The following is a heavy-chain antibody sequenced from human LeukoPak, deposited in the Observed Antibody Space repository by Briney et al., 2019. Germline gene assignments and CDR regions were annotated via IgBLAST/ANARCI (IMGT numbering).Heavy chain of an antibody. CDR1: GLTFSNFG. CDR2: ISYDGSAK. D-gene: IGHD4-17*01. J-gene: IGHJ4*02. CDR3: AKESGKRSYGAYFDY. Sequence: GGSLRLSCSASGLTFSNFGMQWVRQAPGKGLEWVAVISYDGSAKYYSDSVKGRFTISRDNSQNTLYLQMNSLRAEDTAIYYCAKESGKRSYGAYFDYWGQGTLVTVSS. V-gene: IGHV3-30*18.